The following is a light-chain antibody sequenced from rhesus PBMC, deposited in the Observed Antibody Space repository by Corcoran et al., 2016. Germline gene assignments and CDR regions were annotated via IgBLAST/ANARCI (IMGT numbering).Light chain of an antibody. CDR2: AAS. V-gene: IGKV1-33*02. CDR1: QGISSW. CDR3: QQHNSYPRT. Sequence: DIQMTQSPSSLSASVGDRVTITCQASQGISSWLAWSQQKPGKAPKLLIYAASSVQSGVPSRLSCSGSGTDFTLTISSLQPEDVATYYCQQHNSYPRTFGQGTKVEIK. J-gene: IGKJ1*01.